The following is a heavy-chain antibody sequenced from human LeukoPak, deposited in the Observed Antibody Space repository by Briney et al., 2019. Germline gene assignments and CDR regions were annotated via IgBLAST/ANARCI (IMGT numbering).Heavy chain of an antibody. D-gene: IGHD3-3*01. Sequence: TGGSLRLSCAASGFTFSSYSMDWVRQAPGKGLEWVSSISSSSSYIYYADSVKGRFTISRDNAKNSLYLQMNSLRAEDTAVYYCARVAPYYDFWSGYYLFDYWGQGTLVTVSS. CDR2: ISSSSSYI. J-gene: IGHJ4*02. V-gene: IGHV3-21*01. CDR3: ARVAPYYDFWSGYYLFDY. CDR1: GFTFSSYS.